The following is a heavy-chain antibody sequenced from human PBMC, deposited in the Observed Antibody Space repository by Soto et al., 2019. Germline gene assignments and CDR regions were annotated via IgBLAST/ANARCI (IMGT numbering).Heavy chain of an antibody. CDR3: ARLSGDHSAFFSYGMDA. D-gene: IGHD2-21*01. Sequence: GGSLRLSCAASGFTFDTYWMNWVRQAPGKGPEWLSGINSDGTISSYADSVKGRFTISRDNARNTLSLQMNSLRADDTAVYYCARLSGDHSAFFSYGMDARGQGTPV. J-gene: IGHJ6*02. CDR1: GFTFDTYW. V-gene: IGHV3-74*01. CDR2: INSDGTIS.